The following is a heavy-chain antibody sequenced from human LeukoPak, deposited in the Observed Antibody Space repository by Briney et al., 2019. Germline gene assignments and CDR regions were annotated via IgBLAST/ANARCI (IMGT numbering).Heavy chain of an antibody. Sequence: PGRSLRLSCAASGFTFSSYAMSWVRQAPGKGLEWVSAISGSGGSTYYADSVKGRFTISRDNSKNTLYLQMNSLRAEDTAIYYCAKKEYYYMDVWGKGTTVTVSS. CDR3: AKKEYYYMDV. CDR2: ISGSGGST. J-gene: IGHJ6*03. CDR1: GFTFSSYA. V-gene: IGHV3-23*01.